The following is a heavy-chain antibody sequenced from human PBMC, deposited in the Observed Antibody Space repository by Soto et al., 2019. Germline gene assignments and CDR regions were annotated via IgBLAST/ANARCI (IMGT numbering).Heavy chain of an antibody. CDR2: IYYSGSI. J-gene: IGHJ4*02. CDR1: GGSISSGGYY. D-gene: IGHD4-17*01. Sequence: QVQLQESGPGLVKPSQTLSLTCTVSGGSISSGGYYWSWIRQHPGKGLEWIGYIYYSGSIYYNPSLKSRVTISVDTSKNQFSLKLSSVTAADTAVYYCARQGYGAASSGLDYWGQGTLVTVSS. V-gene: IGHV4-31*03. CDR3: ARQGYGAASSGLDY.